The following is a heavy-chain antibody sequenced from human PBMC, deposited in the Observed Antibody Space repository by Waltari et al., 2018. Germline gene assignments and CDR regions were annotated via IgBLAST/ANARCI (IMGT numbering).Heavy chain of an antibody. J-gene: IGHJ5*01. CDR1: GFIFGNYD. CDR2: IGSNAVNM. Sequence: EVQLVESGGGLVQPGGSLRLSCAAAGFIFGNYDFNWVRSAPGGGLEWLSYIGSNAVNMYYAKSVEGRFTISRDNARNSLYLQMNSLRAEDTAVYYCARAIYSDASGHYLDSWGQGTLVTVSS. V-gene: IGHV3-48*03. D-gene: IGHD3-22*01. CDR3: ARAIYSDASGHYLDS.